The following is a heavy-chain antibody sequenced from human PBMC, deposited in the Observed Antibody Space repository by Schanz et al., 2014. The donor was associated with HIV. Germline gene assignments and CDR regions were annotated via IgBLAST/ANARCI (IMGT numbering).Heavy chain of an antibody. V-gene: IGHV1-69*01. J-gene: IGHJ6*02. Sequence: QVQLVQSGAEVKKPGSSVKVSCKASGGTFSSYAISWVRQAPGQGLEWVGGIIPIFVTTNYAPRFQGRLTMTADVSTNTASMELSSLRPEDTAVYFCAGGGNGNSYYFDIDVWGQGTTVTVSS. CDR1: GGTFSSYA. CDR2: IIPIFVTT. CDR3: AGGGNGNSYYFDIDV. D-gene: IGHD2-8*01.